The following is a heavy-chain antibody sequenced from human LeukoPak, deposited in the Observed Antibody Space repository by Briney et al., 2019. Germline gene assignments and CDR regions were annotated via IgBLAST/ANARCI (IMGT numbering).Heavy chain of an antibody. CDR3: ARNTGSYYFDY. D-gene: IGHD7-27*01. Sequence: GGPLRLSCAASGFSFRSYSMSWVRQAPGKGLEWVSYISSSGSTIYYADSVKGRFTISRDNAKNSLYLQMNSLRAEDTAVYYCARNTGSYYFDYWGQGTLVTVSS. CDR1: GFSFRSYS. V-gene: IGHV3-48*04. J-gene: IGHJ4*02. CDR2: ISSSGSTI.